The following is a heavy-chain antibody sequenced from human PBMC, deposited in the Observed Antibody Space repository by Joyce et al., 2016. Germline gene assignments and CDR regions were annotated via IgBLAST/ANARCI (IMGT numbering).Heavy chain of an antibody. CDR2: RSTNSGNT. CDR1: GYTFTSYD. J-gene: IGHJ6*02. V-gene: IGHV1-8*02. Sequence: QAQLVQSGAEVKKPGASVKVSCQASGYTFTSYDLNWVRQAPGQGLGWVGWRSTNSGNTGYAQKFQDRVTMTRDTSISTAYMELSSLRSDDTAVYYWAIGSNYGLYYYCALDVWGQGTTVTVSS. D-gene: IGHD3-3*01. CDR3: AIGSNYGLYYYCALDV.